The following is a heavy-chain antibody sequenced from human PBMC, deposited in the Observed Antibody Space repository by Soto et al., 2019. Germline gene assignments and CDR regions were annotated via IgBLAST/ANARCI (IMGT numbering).Heavy chain of an antibody. V-gene: IGHV3-53*01. CDR1: GFTVSSYR. J-gene: IGHJ4*02. Sequence: GGSLRLSCAASGFTVSSYRMSWVRQAPGKGLEWVSVIYSGGSTYYADSVKGRFTISRDNSKNTLYLQMNSLRAEDTAVYYCAREVSEAKFDYWGQGTLVTVSS. CDR3: AREVSEAKFDY. CDR2: IYSGGST.